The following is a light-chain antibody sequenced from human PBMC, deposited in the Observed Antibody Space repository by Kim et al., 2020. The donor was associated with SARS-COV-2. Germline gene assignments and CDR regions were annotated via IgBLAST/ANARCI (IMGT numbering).Light chain of an antibody. CDR1: TGAVTSDHS. CDR3: LLSYSGARV. V-gene: IGLV7-46*01. J-gene: IGLJ3*02. Sequence: QAVVTQEPSLTVSPGGTVTFTCASSTGAVTSDHSPYWLQQKPGQAPRTLIFDTTYKHSWTPARFSGSLLRGKATLTLSGAQPADEADYYCLLSYSGARVFGGGTQLTVL. CDR2: DTT.